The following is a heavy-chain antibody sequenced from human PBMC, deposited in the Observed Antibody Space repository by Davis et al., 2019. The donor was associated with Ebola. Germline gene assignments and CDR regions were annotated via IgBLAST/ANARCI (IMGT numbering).Heavy chain of an antibody. V-gene: IGHV4-34*01. CDR1: GGSFSGYY. D-gene: IGHD5-18*01. CDR2: INHSGST. J-gene: IGHJ6*02. CDR3: ARDLNGDTAMVLYYYYGMDV. Sequence: SETLSLTCGVYGGSFSGYYWSWIRQPPGKGLEWIGEINHSGSTNYNPSLKSRVTIAVDTSKNQFSLKLSSVTAADTAVYYCARDLNGDTAMVLYYYYGMDVWGQGTTVTVSS.